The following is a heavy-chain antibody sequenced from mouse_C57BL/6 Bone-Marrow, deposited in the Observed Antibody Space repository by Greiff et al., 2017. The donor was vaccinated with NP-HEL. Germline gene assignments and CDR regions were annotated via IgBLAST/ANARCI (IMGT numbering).Heavy chain of an antibody. D-gene: IGHD3-3*01. CDR2: ISSGGSYT. Sequence: EVQGVESGGDLVKPGGSLKLSCAASGFTFSSYGMYWVRQTPDKRLEWVATISSGGSYTYYPDSVKGRFTISRDNAKNTLYLQMSSLKSEDTAMYYCARRGGTDYWGQGTTLTVSS. CDR3: ARRGGTDY. V-gene: IGHV5-6*01. CDR1: GFTFSSYG. J-gene: IGHJ2*01.